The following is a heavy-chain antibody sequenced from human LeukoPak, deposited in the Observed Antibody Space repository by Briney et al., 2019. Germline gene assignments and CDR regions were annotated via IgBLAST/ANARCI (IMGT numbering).Heavy chain of an antibody. J-gene: IGHJ4*02. V-gene: IGHV3-21*01. CDR3: ARVGSGNSFEY. CDR1: GFTFSTYT. CDR2: ISSVSTFI. Sequence: GGSLRLSCAASGFTFSTYTMTWVRQAPGKGLEWVSFISSVSTFISYADSVKGRFTISRDNAKNSLYLQMNSLTAEDTAVYYCARVGSGNSFEYWSQGTLVTVSS. D-gene: IGHD3-10*01.